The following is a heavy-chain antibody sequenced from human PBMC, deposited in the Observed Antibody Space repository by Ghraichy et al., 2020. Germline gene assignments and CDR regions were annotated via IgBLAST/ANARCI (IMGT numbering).Heavy chain of an antibody. D-gene: IGHD1-26*01. J-gene: IGHJ4*02. V-gene: IGHV4-4*02. CDR2: IHHSGRT. CDR3: ASNDYYRHDY. Sequence: SETLSLTCAVSGGSVSSSDWWGWVRQPPGKGLEWIGEIHHSGRTNYNPSLKSRVTFSVDKSRNQISLNLGSVTAADTAMYYCASNDYYRHDYWGQGTLVIVSS. CDR1: GGSVSSSDW.